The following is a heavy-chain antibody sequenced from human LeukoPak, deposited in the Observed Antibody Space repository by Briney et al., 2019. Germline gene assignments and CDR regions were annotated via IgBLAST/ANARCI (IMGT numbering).Heavy chain of an antibody. CDR1: GDSVSSNSAA. CDR2: TYYRSKWYN. D-gene: IGHD5-12*01. CDR3: VRDSGYGLDAFDI. V-gene: IGHV6-1*01. Sequence: SQTLSLTCAISGDSVSSNSAAWNWIRQSPSRGLEGLGRTYYRSKWYNDYPVFMKSRITINPDTSKNQFSLQLKSVTPENTAVYYCVRDSGYGLDAFDIWGQGTKVTVSS. J-gene: IGHJ3*02.